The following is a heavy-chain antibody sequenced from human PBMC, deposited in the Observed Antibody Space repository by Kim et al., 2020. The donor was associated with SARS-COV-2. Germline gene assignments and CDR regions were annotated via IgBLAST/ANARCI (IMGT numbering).Heavy chain of an antibody. CDR2: IYHSGIT. D-gene: IGHD6-13*01. J-gene: IGHJ4*02. Sequence: SETLSLTCTVSGGSISSNYWSWIRQPPGRGLEYIGYIYHSGITTYNPSLNSRVIISIDTSKNQLPLQLTSVTAADTAVYYCARAGGLTTAALHLDYWGQG. CDR3: ARAGGLTTAALHLDY. V-gene: IGHV4-59*01. CDR1: GGSISSNY.